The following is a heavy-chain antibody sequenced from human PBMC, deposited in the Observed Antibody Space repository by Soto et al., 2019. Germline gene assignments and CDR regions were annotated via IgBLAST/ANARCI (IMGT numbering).Heavy chain of an antibody. CDR1: GGSISSGGYS. CDR2: IYHSGST. D-gene: IGHD3-22*01. J-gene: IGHJ4*02. Sequence: SETLSLTCAVSGGSISSGGYSWSWIRQPPGKGLEWIGYIYHSGSTYYNPSLKSRVTISVDRSKNQFSLKLSSVTAADTAVYCCARARGDYYDSSGYFFDYWGQGTLVTVSS. V-gene: IGHV4-30-2*01. CDR3: ARARGDYYDSSGYFFDY.